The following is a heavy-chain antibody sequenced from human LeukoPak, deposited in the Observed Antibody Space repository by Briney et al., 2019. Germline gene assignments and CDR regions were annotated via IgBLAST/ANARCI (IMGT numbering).Heavy chain of an antibody. D-gene: IGHD4-11*01. CDR3: RIGHYSSV. J-gene: IGHJ4*02. Sequence: PGGSLRLSCAASGFTFSDHWMNWVRQAPGKGLEWVANVKKDGSEEYYVDSVKGRFTISRDNAKNSLYLQMNSLRAEDTAVYYCRIGHYSSVWGRGTLVTVSS. CDR1: GFTFSDHW. CDR2: VKKDGSEE. V-gene: IGHV3-7*01.